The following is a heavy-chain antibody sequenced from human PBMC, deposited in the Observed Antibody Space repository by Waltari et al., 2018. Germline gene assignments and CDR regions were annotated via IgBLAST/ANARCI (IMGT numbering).Heavy chain of an antibody. D-gene: IGHD6-13*01. CDR3: ARLSLYLAAAGTPHDAFDI. J-gene: IGHJ3*02. CDR1: GGSISSSSYY. CDR2: SYYSGST. Sequence: QLQLQESGPGLVKPSETLSLTCTVSGGSISSSSYYWGWIRQPPGKGLEWIGSSYYSGSTYYNPSLKMRVTISVDTSKNQFSLELSSVTAADTAVYYCARLSLYLAAAGTPHDAFDIWGQGTMVTVSS. V-gene: IGHV4-39*07.